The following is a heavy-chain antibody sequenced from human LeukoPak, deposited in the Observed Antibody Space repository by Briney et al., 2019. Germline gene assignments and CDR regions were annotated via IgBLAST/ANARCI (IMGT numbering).Heavy chain of an antibody. J-gene: IGHJ4*02. D-gene: IGHD6-19*01. Sequence: GGSLRLSCAASGFTFNAYWITWVRQAPGKGLEWVANIKEDGSEKYYMDSVKGRFTISRDNAKNSLYLQMNSLRAEDTAVYYCASEVGEWLVLGHYFDYWGQGTLVTVSS. CDR3: ASEVGEWLVLGHYFDY. V-gene: IGHV3-7*01. CDR1: GFTFNAYW. CDR2: IKEDGSEK.